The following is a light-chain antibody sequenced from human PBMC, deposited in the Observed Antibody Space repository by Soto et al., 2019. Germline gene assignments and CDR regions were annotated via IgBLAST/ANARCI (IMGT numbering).Light chain of an antibody. Sequence: DIQMTQSPSSLSASVGDRVTITCRSSQSIGRNLNWYLQKPGKAPKLLVYAASLLHTGVPSRFSGGGSGTAFTLTISSLQPEDSATYYCQQNYNTPWTFGQGTKVDIK. J-gene: IGKJ1*01. V-gene: IGKV1-39*01. CDR2: AAS. CDR3: QQNYNTPWT. CDR1: QSIGRN.